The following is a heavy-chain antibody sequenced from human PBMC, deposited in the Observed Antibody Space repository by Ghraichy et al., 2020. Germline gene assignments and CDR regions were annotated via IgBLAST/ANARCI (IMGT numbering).Heavy chain of an antibody. D-gene: IGHD6-19*01. V-gene: IGHV4-34*01. J-gene: IGHJ6*02. CDR2: ISHRGGT. Sequence: SETLSLTCAVNREPFSGYYWSWIRQPPGKGLEWIGEISHRGGTNYNPSLKSRVTISEDTSKNQFSLRLMSVTAADTAVYYCACQWLDARDFYYGLDVWAQGTAVTVSS. CDR3: ACQWLDARDFYYGLDV. CDR1: REPFSGYY.